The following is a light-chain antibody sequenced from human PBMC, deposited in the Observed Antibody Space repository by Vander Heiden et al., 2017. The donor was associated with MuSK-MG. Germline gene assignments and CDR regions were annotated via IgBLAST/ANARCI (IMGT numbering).Light chain of an antibody. CDR3: CAYAGSSTVV. CDR1: SSDVGSYNL. CDR2: EVS. Sequence: QSALPQPASVSGTPGQSITISCTGTSSDVGSYNLVSWYQQHPGKAPKLMIYEVSKRPSGVSNRFSGSKSGNTASLTIAGHQAEDEADYYCCAYAGSSTVVFGGGTKLTVL. V-gene: IGLV2-23*02. J-gene: IGLJ2*01.